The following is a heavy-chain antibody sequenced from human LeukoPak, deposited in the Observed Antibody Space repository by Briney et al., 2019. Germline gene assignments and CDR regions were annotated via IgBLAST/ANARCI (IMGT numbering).Heavy chain of an antibody. CDR3: ARSWIPSPSDAFDI. CDR2: IYYSGST. V-gene: IGHV4-61*08. J-gene: IGHJ3*02. CDR1: GGSISSGGHY. D-gene: IGHD2-2*03. Sequence: SETLSLTCTVSGGSISSGGHYWSWIRQHPGKGLEWIGYIYYSGSTNYNPSLKSRVTISVDTSKNQFSLKLSSVAAADTAVYYCARSWIPSPSDAFDIWGQGTMVTVSS.